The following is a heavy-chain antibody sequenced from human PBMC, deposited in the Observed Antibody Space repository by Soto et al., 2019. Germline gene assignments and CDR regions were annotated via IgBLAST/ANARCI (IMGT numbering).Heavy chain of an antibody. CDR1: GFTFTSSA. CDR3: AAGRPILYYYYGMDV. V-gene: IGHV1-58*02. D-gene: IGHD3-3*01. Sequence: ASVKVSCKASGFTFTSSAMQWVRQARGQRLEWIGWIVVGSGNTNYAQKFQERVTITRDMSTSTAYMELSSLRSEDTAVYYCAAGRPILYYYYGMDVWGQGTTVTVSS. J-gene: IGHJ6*02. CDR2: IVVGSGNT.